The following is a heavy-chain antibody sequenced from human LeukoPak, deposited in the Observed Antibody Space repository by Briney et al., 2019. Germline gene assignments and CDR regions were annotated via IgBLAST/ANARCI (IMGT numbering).Heavy chain of an antibody. CDR1: GFTFTSSA. CDR2: IVVGSGNT. J-gene: IGHJ4*02. V-gene: IGHV1-58*02. CDR3: AAAYYDFWSGYYTGRNLYYFDY. D-gene: IGHD3-3*01. Sequence: ASVKVSCKASGFTFTSSAMQWVRQARGQRLEWIGWIVVGSGNTNYAQKFQERVTITRDMSTSTAYMELSSLRSEDTAVYYCAAAYYDFWSGYYTGRNLYYFDYWGQGTLVTVSS.